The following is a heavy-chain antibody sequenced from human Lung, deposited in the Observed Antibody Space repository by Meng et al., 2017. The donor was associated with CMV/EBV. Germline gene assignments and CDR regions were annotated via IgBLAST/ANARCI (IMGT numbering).Heavy chain of an antibody. V-gene: IGHV1-18*01. CDR1: GYTFTGYG. D-gene: IGHD1-26*01. J-gene: IGHJ4*01. Sequence: ASXXVSXKTSGYTFTGYGISWVRQAPGQGLEWMGWISTYNDDKTYVQKFQTRVTMTTDRSTSTAYMELRNLRSDDTAVYYCSRDRVGEPTFDYWGQGKLVNGAS. CDR2: ISTYNDDK. CDR3: SRDRVGEPTFDY.